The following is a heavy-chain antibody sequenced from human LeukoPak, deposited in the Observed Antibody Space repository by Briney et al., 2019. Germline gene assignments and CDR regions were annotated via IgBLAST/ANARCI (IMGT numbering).Heavy chain of an antibody. CDR3: ARKTPRFGGYDY. CDR2: IYSAGST. Sequence: PRGSLRLSCAASGFTVSSSYMSWVRQAPGKGLEWVSLIYSAGSTYYADSVKGRFTISRDNSKNTLYLQMNSLSAEDTAVYYCARKTPRFGGYDYWGQGTLVTVSS. V-gene: IGHV3-66*01. CDR1: GFTVSSSY. J-gene: IGHJ4*02. D-gene: IGHD5-12*01.